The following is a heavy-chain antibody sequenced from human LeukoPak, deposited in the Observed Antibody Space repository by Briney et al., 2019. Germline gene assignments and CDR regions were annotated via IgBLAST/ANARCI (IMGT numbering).Heavy chain of an antibody. Sequence: GGTLRLSCAASGFTFSSYNMNWVRQAPGKGLEWVSSISSSSSYIYYADSVKGRFTISRDNAKNSLYLQMNSLRAEDTAVYYCARELAAIDYWGQGTLVTVSS. CDR2: ISSSSSYI. D-gene: IGHD1-1*01. CDR1: GFTFSSYN. V-gene: IGHV3-21*01. CDR3: ARELAAIDY. J-gene: IGHJ4*02.